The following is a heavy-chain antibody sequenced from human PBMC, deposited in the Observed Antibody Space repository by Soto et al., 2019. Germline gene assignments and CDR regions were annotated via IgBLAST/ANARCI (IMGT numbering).Heavy chain of an antibody. V-gene: IGHV4-34*01. CDR3: AIYGSGSYYAFDY. D-gene: IGHD3-10*01. Sequence: PSETLSLTCAVYVGSFSGYYWSWIRQPPGKGLEWIGEINHSGSTNYNPSLKSRVTISVDTSKNQFSLKLSSVTAADTAVYYCAIYGSGSYYAFDYWGQGTLVTVSS. CDR2: INHSGST. CDR1: VGSFSGYY. J-gene: IGHJ4*02.